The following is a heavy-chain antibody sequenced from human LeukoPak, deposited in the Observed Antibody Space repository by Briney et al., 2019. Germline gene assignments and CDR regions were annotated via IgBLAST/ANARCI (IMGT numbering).Heavy chain of an antibody. J-gene: IGHJ4*02. CDR2: MNQDGSDT. D-gene: IGHD2-21*01. CDR1: GFTFSNYW. V-gene: IGHV3-7*01. Sequence: PGGSLRLSCAASGFTFSNYWMSWVRQALGKGLEWVANMNQDGSDTYYVDSVKGRFTISRDNAKNSLYLQMNSLRADDTAVYYCVRDLTCCGGDCFWGQGALVTVSS. CDR3: VRDLTCCGGDCF.